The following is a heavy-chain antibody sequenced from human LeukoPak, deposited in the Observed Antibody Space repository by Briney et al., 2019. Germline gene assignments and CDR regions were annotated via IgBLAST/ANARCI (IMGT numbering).Heavy chain of an antibody. CDR1: GYTFTSYY. D-gene: IGHD5-18*01. Sequence: ASVKVSCKASGYTFTSYYMHWVRQAPGQGLEWMGIINPSGGSTSYAQKFQGRVTMTRDTSTSTVYMELSSLRSEDTAVYYCARGGVEVDTAMFTGDAFNIGGQGTRVTVSS. CDR3: ARGGVEVDTAMFTGDAFNI. V-gene: IGHV1-46*01. J-gene: IGHJ3*02. CDR2: INPSGGST.